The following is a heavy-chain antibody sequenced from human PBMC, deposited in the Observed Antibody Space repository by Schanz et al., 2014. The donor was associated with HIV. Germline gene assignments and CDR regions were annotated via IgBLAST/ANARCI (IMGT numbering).Heavy chain of an antibody. CDR1: GYSFSAYY. D-gene: IGHD2-2*02. Sequence: QVQLLQSGPEVRKPGASVKVSCKASGYSFSAYYMHWVRQAPGQGLEWMGWINPNSGGTNYAQKFQGRVAMTRDTSITTASMELSRLRSDDTAIYFCARNRYSLVPFEFWGQGTLVTVSS. CDR2: INPNSGGT. J-gene: IGHJ4*02. V-gene: IGHV1-2*02. CDR3: ARNRYSLVPFEF.